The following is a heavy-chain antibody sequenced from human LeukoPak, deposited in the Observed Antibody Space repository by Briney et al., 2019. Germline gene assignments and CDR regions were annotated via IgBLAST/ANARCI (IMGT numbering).Heavy chain of an antibody. V-gene: IGHV4-59*01. D-gene: IGHD4-11*01. Sequence: SETLSVTCAISGGSIPSYYWSWIRQTPGKGLEWIGYLLYSGSTNYNPSLKSRVTMSIDTSKNQFSLKLRSVTAADTAVYYCARGAYSNSLSVRYWGQGILVTVSS. CDR3: ARGAYSNSLSVRY. CDR1: GGSIPSYY. J-gene: IGHJ4*02. CDR2: LLYSGST.